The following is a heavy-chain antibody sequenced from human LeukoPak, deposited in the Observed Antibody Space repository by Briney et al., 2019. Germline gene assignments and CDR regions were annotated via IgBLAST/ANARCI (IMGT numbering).Heavy chain of an antibody. D-gene: IGHD3-22*01. J-gene: IGHJ2*01. CDR2: FDREDGET. CDR1: GYTLTELS. V-gene: IGHV1-24*01. CDR3: ATVVRYYYDSNGSDWSFDL. Sequence: ASVKVSCKVSGYTLTELSIRWVRQAPGKGLEWMGGFDREDGETIYAQKFQGRVTMTEDTSSDTAYMELSSLRSEDTAVYYCATVVRYYYDSNGSDWSFDLWGRGTLVTVSS.